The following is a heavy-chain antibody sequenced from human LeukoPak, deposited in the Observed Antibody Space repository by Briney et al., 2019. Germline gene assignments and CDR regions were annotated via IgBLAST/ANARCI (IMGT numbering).Heavy chain of an antibody. CDR2: IYYSGST. CDR1: GGSISSYY. V-gene: IGHV4-59*01. CDR3: ARSPDYDFWTTYYFDY. J-gene: IGHJ4*02. Sequence: SETLPLTCTVSGGSISSYYWSWIRQPPGKGLEWIGYIYYSGSTNYNPSLKSRVTISVDTSKNQFSLKLSSVTAADTAVYYCARSPDYDFWTTYYFDYWGQGTLVTVSS. D-gene: IGHD3-3*01.